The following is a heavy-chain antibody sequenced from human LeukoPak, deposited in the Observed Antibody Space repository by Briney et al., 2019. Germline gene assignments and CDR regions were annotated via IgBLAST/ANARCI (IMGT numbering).Heavy chain of an antibody. J-gene: IGHJ4*02. D-gene: IGHD6-13*01. CDR2: IYYSGNT. CDR1: GGSVRTGSYY. CDR3: ARRGLATTGGFDY. Sequence: PSETLSLTCTVSGGSVRTGSYYWIWIRQPPGKGLEWIGYIYYSGNTNYNPSLKSRVTISVDTSKNQFSLKLSSVTAADTAVYYCARRGLATTGGFDYWGQGTLVTVSS. V-gene: IGHV4-61*01.